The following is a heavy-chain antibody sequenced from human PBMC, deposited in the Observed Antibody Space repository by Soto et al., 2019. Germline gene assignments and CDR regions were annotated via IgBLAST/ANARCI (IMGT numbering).Heavy chain of an antibody. D-gene: IGHD2-21*02. J-gene: IGHJ6*02. Sequence: HPGGSLRLSCAASGFTFDDYAMHWVRQAPGKGLEWVSGISWNSGSIGYADSVKGRFTISRDNAKNSLYLQMNSLRAEDTALYYCAKDIWGVVVTATPFGGYGMDVWGQGTTVTVSS. CDR3: AKDIWGVVVTATPFGGYGMDV. CDR2: ISWNSGSI. CDR1: GFTFDDYA. V-gene: IGHV3-9*01.